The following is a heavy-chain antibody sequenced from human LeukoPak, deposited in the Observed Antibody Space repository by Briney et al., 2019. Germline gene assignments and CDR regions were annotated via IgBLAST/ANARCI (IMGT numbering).Heavy chain of an antibody. Sequence: GESLKISRQVSGYLFTHYWIGWVRQMPGKGLESMGILYPADSDTTYSPSFQGQVTNSADKSIDTVYLQWSSLKASDTAMYYCARQSRDGSKTRGYFFDHWGQGTLVTVSS. CDR2: LYPADSDT. CDR1: GYLFTHYW. V-gene: IGHV5-51*01. CDR3: ARQSRDGSKTRGYFFDH. J-gene: IGHJ5*02. D-gene: IGHD3-10*01.